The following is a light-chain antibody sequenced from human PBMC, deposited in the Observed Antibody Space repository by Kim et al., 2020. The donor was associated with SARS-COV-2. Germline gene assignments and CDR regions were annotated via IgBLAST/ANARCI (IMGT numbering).Light chain of an antibody. Sequence: EIVLTQSPATLSLSPGERATLSCRASQRVSSYLAWYQQKPGQAPRLLIYDASNRATGIPARFSGSGSGTDFTLTISSLEPEDFAVYYCQHRSNGPLTFGGGTKVDIK. J-gene: IGKJ4*01. CDR2: DAS. V-gene: IGKV3-11*01. CDR3: QHRSNGPLT. CDR1: QRVSSY.